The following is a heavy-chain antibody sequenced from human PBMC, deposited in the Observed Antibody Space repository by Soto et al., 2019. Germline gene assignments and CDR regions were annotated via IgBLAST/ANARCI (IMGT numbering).Heavy chain of an antibody. Sequence: QVQLVQSGAEVKKPGASVKVSCKASGYTFTNYYMHWVRQAPGEGLEWMGIINPGGGRTTYAQKFRARFTMTRDTSTSTVYLELGSLKSDDSAVYYCATSVNSAMAFDYWGQGTRVTVSS. J-gene: IGHJ4*02. CDR3: ATSVNSAMAFDY. CDR1: GYTFTNYY. D-gene: IGHD5-18*01. CDR2: INPGGGRT. V-gene: IGHV1-46*01.